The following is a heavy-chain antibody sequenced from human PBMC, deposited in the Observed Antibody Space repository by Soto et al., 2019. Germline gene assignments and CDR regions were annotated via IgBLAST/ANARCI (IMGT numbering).Heavy chain of an antibody. D-gene: IGHD3-3*01. CDR3: AREGVTVFGAVRYFDL. CDR1: GASISSNY. J-gene: IGHJ2*01. CDR2: IYYTGST. Sequence: QVQLQESGPGLVKPSETLSLTCTVSGASISSNYWSWIRQPPGKGLEWIGYIYYTGSTNYNPSLKSRVNISVDTSKKQFSLKLSSVTAADTAVYYCAREGVTVFGAVRYFDLWGRGTLVTVSS. V-gene: IGHV4-59*01.